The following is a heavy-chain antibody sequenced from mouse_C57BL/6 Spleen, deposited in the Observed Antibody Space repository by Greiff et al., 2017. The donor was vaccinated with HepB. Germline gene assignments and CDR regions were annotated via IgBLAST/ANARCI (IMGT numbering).Heavy chain of an antibody. CDR3: ARRGSSYAMDY. CDR2: INPSTGGT. J-gene: IGHJ4*01. Sequence: VQLQQSGPELVKPGASVKISCKASGYSFTGYYMNWVKQSPEKSLEWIGEINPSTGGTTYNQKFKAKATLTVDKSSSTAYMQLKSLTSEDSAVYYCARRGSSYAMDYWGQGTSVTVSS. CDR1: GYSFTGYY. V-gene: IGHV1-42*01. D-gene: IGHD1-1*01.